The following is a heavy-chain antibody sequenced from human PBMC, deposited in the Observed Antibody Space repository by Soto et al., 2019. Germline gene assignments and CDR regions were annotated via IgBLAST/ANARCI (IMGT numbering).Heavy chain of an antibody. V-gene: IGHV4-30-4*01. D-gene: IGHD3-16*01. CDR3: ARDGWGGRFYFDY. J-gene: IGHJ4*02. CDR1: GGSISSGDYY. CDR2: IYYSGST. Sequence: SETLSLTCTVSGGSISSGDYYWSWIRQPPGKGLEWIGYIYYSGSTYYNPSLKSRVTISVDTSKNQFSLKLSSVTAADTAVYYCARDGWGGRFYFDYWGQGTLVTVSS.